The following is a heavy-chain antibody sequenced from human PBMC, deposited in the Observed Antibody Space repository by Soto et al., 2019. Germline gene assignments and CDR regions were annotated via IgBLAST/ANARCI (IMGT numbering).Heavy chain of an antibody. CDR1: GGSFSGYQ. CDR3: ARGLILWFGELSRRGGYYYYMDV. J-gene: IGHJ6*03. CDR2: INDSGNI. D-gene: IGHD3-10*01. Sequence: QVQLQQWGAGLLKPSETLSLTCAVYGGSFSGYQWTWIRQTPGKGLEWIGEINDSGNINYNPSLKSRVTIWIDTAKKQISLRLSSVTAADTAGYYCARGLILWFGELSRRGGYYYYMDVWGKGTSVTVSS. V-gene: IGHV4-34*01.